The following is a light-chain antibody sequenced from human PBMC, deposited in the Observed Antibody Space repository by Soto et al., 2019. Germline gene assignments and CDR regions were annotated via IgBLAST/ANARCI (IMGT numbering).Light chain of an antibody. CDR2: GAS. J-gene: IGKJ5*01. CDR3: QQYNNWPPIT. Sequence: EIVMTQSPATLSASPGERATLSCRTSQSVSSSLAWNQRKPGQATRLLIYGASTRATGIPARFSGSGSGTEFTLTISRLQSEDFAVYYCQQYNNWPPITFGQATRLEIK. V-gene: IGKV3-15*01. CDR1: QSVSSS.